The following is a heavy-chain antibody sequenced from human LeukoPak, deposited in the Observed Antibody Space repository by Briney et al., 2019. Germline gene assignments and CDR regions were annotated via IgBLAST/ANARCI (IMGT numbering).Heavy chain of an antibody. Sequence: SETLSLTCTVSGVSISSSNSYWGWIRQPPGKALEWIGSIYYSGNTYYNASLKSQVSISIDTSKNQFSLKLTSVTAADTAVYYCARTTEGGYTYGYFYYYYMDVWGKGTTVTISS. V-gene: IGHV4-39*07. CDR1: GVSISSSNSY. CDR3: ARTTEGGYTYGYFYYYYMDV. J-gene: IGHJ6*03. CDR2: IYYSGNT. D-gene: IGHD5-18*01.